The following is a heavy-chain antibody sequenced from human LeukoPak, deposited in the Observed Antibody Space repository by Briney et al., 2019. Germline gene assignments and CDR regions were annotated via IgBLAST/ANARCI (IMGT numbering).Heavy chain of an antibody. CDR2: INPNSGGT. CDR1: GNTFTNGY. V-gene: IGHV1-2*02. Sequence: ASVKVSCKASGNTFTNGYLHWVRQAPGQGLEWMGWINPNSGGTNYAQKFQGRVTMTRDTSISTAYMELSRLRSDDTAVYYCARVGCSGGSCYKHYYGMDVWGQGTTVTVSS. CDR3: ARVGCSGGSCYKHYYGMDV. J-gene: IGHJ6*02. D-gene: IGHD2-15*01.